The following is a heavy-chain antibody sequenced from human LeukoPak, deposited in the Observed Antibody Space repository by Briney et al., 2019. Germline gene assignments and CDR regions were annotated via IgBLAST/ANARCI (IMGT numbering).Heavy chain of an antibody. J-gene: IGHJ6*02. CDR1: GFIFSSYW. Sequence: PGGSLRLSCEASGFIFSSYWMSWVRQAPAKGLERVSNIKQDGSEKYYVDSVKGRFTISRDHAKNSLYLQMNSLRAEDTAVYYCARDFYGTMDVWGQGTTVTVSS. CDR3: ARDFYGTMDV. V-gene: IGHV3-7*01. D-gene: IGHD3-16*01. CDR2: IKQDGSEK.